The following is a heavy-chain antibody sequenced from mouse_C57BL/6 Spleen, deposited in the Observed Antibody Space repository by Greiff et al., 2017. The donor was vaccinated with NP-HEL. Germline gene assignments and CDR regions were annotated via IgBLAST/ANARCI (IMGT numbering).Heavy chain of an antibody. J-gene: IGHJ2*01. D-gene: IGHD1-1*01. CDR3: ARNYGSSYYFDY. Sequence: VQLQQSGAELVRPGASVKLSCKAAGYTFTDYYINWVKQRPGQGLEWIARIYPGSGNTYYNEKFKGKATLTAEKSSSTAYMQLSSLTSEDSAVYFCARNYGSSYYFDYWRQGTTLTVSS. V-gene: IGHV1-76*01. CDR2: IYPGSGNT. CDR1: GYTFTDYY.